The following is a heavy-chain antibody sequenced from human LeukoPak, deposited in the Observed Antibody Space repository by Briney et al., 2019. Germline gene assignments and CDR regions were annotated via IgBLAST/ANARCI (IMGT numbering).Heavy chain of an antibody. V-gene: IGHV3-7*01. D-gene: IGHD6-19*01. Sequence: PGGSLRLSCAASGFTFRSHSMSWVRQAPGKGLEWVATIQKDGSDKYYVDSVRGRFTISRDNARNSLFLQMNSLRVEDTAIYYCAKVVDGYWGQGTLVTVSS. CDR3: AKVVDGY. J-gene: IGHJ4*02. CDR1: GFTFRSHS. CDR2: IQKDGSDK.